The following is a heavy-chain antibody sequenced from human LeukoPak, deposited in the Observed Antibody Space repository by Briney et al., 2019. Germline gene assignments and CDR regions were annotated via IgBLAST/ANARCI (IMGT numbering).Heavy chain of an antibody. Sequence: GESLKISRKGSGYSFTSYWIGWVRQMPGNGLEWMGIIYPGDSDTRYSPSFQGQVTISVDKSISTAYLQWSSLKASDTAVYYCARSHYSAYLNAFDIWGQGTMVTVSS. CDR1: GYSFTSYW. CDR2: IYPGDSDT. CDR3: ARSHYSAYLNAFDI. J-gene: IGHJ3*02. D-gene: IGHD3-22*01. V-gene: IGHV5-51*01.